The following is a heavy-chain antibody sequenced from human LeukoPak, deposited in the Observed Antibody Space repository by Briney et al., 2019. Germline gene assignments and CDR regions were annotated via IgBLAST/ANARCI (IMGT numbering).Heavy chain of an antibody. J-gene: IGHJ4*02. CDR1: GGSISSYS. V-gene: IGHV4-4*07. D-gene: IGHD3-22*01. Sequence: SETLSLTCTVSGGSISSYSWSWMRQPAGKGLEWIGRIYPRESPNYNPSLKSRVIMSVDKSKNQFSLKLNSVTAADTAVYYCARSGVGSSGYPHFFDYWGQGTLVTVSS. CDR3: ARSGVGSSGYPHFFDY. CDR2: IYPRESP.